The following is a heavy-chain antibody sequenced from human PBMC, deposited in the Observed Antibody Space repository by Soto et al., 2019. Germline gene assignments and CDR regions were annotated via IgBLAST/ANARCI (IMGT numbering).Heavy chain of an antibody. V-gene: IGHV6-1*01. J-gene: IGHJ3*01. D-gene: IGHD2-15*01. CDR1: GDSVSTNSAT. Sequence: QIQLQQSGPGLVKPSQTLALTCVISGDSVSTNSATWNWIRQSPWRGLEWLGRTYLRSKWYNEYAVSVKSRIAIMPDTSKHLFSPRLRSVTPEDTAVYCCARAAVAFEAFDLWGQGTGVTVSS. CDR3: ARAAVAFEAFDL. CDR2: TYLRSKWYN.